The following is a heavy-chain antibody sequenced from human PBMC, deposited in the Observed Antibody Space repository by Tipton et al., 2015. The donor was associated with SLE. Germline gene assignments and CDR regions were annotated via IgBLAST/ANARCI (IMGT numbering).Heavy chain of an antibody. J-gene: IGHJ6*03. CDR3: ASGYSLGV. CDR1: GGSFSGYY. V-gene: IGHV4-34*01. CDR2: INHSGST. Sequence: TLSLTCAVYGGSFSGYYWSWIRQPPGKGLEWIGEINHSGSTNYNPSLKSRVTISVDTSKNQSSLKLSSVTAADTAVYYCASGYSLGVWGKGTTVTVSS.